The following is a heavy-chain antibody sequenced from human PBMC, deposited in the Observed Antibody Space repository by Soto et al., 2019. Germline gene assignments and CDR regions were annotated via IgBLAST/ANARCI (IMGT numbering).Heavy chain of an antibody. CDR2: ISGSGGST. D-gene: IGHD3-9*01. CDR1: GFTFSSYA. Sequence: GGSLRLSCAASGFTFSSYAMSWVRQAPGKGLEWVSAISGSGGSTYYADSVKGRFTISRDNSKNTLYLQMNSLRAEDTAVYYCAKEAGTYYDILTGYYPFDYWGQGTLVTVSS. CDR3: AKEAGTYYDILTGYYPFDY. J-gene: IGHJ4*02. V-gene: IGHV3-23*01.